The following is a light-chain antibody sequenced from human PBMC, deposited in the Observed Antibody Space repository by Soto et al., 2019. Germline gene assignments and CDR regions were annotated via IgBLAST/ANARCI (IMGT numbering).Light chain of an antibody. CDR2: EGS. J-gene: IGLJ2*01. V-gene: IGLV2-14*01. CDR3: SAYTTVKTVV. CDR1: SSDIGTYKH. Sequence: QSALTQPASVSGSPGQSITISCTGTSSDIGTYKHVSWFQHHPGKAPKLIIFEGSNRPSGISDRFSGFKSANTAYLTISGVQPEDEADYHCSAYTTVKTVVFGGGTKVTVL.